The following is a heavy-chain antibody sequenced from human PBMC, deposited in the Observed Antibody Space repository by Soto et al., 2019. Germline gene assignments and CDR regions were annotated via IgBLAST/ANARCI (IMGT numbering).Heavy chain of an antibody. V-gene: IGHV5-10-1*01. Sequence: GAYLKISCKGSGYSFTSYWISWVRQMPGKGLEWMGRIDPSDSYTNYSPSFQGHVTISADKSISTAYLQWSSLKASDTAMYYCASSYTLNYGMDVWGQGTTVTVSS. CDR2: IDPSDSYT. CDR1: GYSFTSYW. D-gene: IGHD3-16*02. J-gene: IGHJ6*02. CDR3: ASSYTLNYGMDV.